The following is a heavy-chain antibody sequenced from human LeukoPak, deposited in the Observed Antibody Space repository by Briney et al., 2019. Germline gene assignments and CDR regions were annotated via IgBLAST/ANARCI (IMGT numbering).Heavy chain of an antibody. J-gene: IGHJ2*01. CDR2: ISWNSGSI. D-gene: IGHD4-23*01. CDR3: AKETNYGGNSGYFDL. V-gene: IGHV3-9*01. Sequence: GGSLRLSCAASGFTFDDYAMHWVRQAPGKGLEWVSGISWNSGSIGYADSVKGRFTISRDNAKNSLYLQMSSLRAENTALYYCAKETNYGGNSGYFDLWGRGTLVTVSS. CDR1: GFTFDDYA.